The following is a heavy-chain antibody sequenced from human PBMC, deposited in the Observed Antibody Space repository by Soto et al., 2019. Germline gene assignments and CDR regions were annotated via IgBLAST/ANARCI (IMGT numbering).Heavy chain of an antibody. Sequence: SVKVSCKASGGTFSSYAISWVRQAPGQGLEWMGGIIPIFGTANYAQKFQGRVTITADESTSTAYMELSSLRSEDTAVYYCARISGGYYYDSSGYYSLGAFDIWGQGTMVTVSS. CDR1: GGTFSSYA. CDR2: IIPIFGTA. CDR3: ARISGGYYYDSSGYYSLGAFDI. V-gene: IGHV1-69*13. D-gene: IGHD3-22*01. J-gene: IGHJ3*02.